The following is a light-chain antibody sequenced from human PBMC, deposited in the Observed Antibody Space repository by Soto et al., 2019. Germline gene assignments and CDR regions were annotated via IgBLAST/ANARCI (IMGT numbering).Light chain of an antibody. V-gene: IGLV2-14*01. Sequence: QSALTQPASVSGSPGQSITISCTGTSSEVGGYNYVSWYQQHPGKAPKLMIYEVSNRPSGVSNRFSGSKSGNTASLTISGLQAEDEAYYYCSSYTSSSTKVVFGGGTKLTVL. CDR3: SSYTSSSTKVV. CDR2: EVS. J-gene: IGLJ2*01. CDR1: SSEVGGYNY.